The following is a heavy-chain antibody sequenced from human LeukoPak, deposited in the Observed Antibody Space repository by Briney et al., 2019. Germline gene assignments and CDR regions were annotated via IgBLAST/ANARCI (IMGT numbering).Heavy chain of an antibody. D-gene: IGHD1-1*01. J-gene: IGHJ6*03. CDR2: ISASASST. CDR3: ARAAGYEGHYYMDV. CDR1: GFTFSTYA. Sequence: PGGSLRLSCAASGFTFSTYAMSWVRQAPGKGLEWVSTISASASSTYFADSVKGRFTISRDNSKNTLYLQMNSLRAEDTAVYYCARAAGYEGHYYMDVWGKGTTVTVSS. V-gene: IGHV3-23*01.